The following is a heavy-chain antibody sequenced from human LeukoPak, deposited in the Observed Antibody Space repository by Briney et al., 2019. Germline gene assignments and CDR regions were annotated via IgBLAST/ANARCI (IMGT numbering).Heavy chain of an antibody. CDR2: ISGSAGST. CDR1: GFTSSSYV. Sequence: PGGSLRLSCAASGFTSSSYVMSWVRQAPGKGLEWVSSISGSAGSTYYTDSVKGRFAISRDNSKNTLYLQMNSLRDEDTAVYYCAKDQQWLEYFDYWGQGILVTVSS. J-gene: IGHJ4*02. D-gene: IGHD6-19*01. CDR3: AKDQQWLEYFDY. V-gene: IGHV3-23*01.